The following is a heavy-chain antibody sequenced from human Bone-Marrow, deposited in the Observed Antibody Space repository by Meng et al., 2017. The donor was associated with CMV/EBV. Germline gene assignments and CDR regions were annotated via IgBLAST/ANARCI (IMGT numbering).Heavy chain of an antibody. D-gene: IGHD1-14*01. V-gene: IGHV4-59*01. CDR1: GGSISSYY. CDR3: ARRNPYYYYGLDV. J-gene: IGHJ6*01. CDR2: IDYSAYT. Sequence: SETLSLTCTVSGGSISSYYWSWIRQSPGRGLEWIGYIDYSAYTNYNPSLESRVTISVDTAKNQFSLKLSSVTAADTAVYYCARRNPYYYYGLDVWGQGTTLTVSS.